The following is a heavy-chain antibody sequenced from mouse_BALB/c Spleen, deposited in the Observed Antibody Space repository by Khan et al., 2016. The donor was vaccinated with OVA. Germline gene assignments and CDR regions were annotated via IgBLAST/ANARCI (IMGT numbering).Heavy chain of an antibody. D-gene: IGHD2-14*01. J-gene: IGHJ3*01. CDR1: GDSITSGY. CDR2: MIYTGYT. Sequence: EVQLVESGPSLVKPSQTLSLTCSVTGDSITSGYWSWIRKFPGNKLEYMGYMIYTGYTDYNPSLKSRIAISRHTSKNQYYLQLNSVTAEDTATYYCARSTYRYAFAYWGQGTLVTVSA. CDR3: ARSTYRYAFAY. V-gene: IGHV3-8*02.